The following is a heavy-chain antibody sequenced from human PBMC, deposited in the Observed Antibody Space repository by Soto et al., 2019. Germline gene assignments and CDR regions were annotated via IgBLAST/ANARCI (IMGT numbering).Heavy chain of an antibody. D-gene: IGHD5-12*01. V-gene: IGHV4-59*01. CDR2: IYYSGST. CDR3: ARQRWLQWEGFYFDY. CDR1: GGSISSYY. J-gene: IGHJ4*02. Sequence: SETLSLTCTVSGGSISSYYWSWIRQPPGKGLEWIGYIYYSGSTNYNPSLKSRVTISVDTSKNQFSLKLSSVTAADTAVYYCARQRWLQWEGFYFDYWGQGSLVTVSS.